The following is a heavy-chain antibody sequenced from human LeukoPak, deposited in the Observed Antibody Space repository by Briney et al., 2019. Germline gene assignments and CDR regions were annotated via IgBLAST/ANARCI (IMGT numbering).Heavy chain of an antibody. CDR2: IYYSGST. V-gene: IGHV4-59*08. CDR3: ARYGRIFDY. Sequence: SETLSLTCTVSGGSISSYYWSWIRQPPGKGLEGIGYIYYSGSTNYNPSLKSRVTISVDTSKNQFSLKLSSVTAADTAVYYCARYGRIFDYWGQGTLVTVSS. D-gene: IGHD4-17*01. CDR1: GGSISSYY. J-gene: IGHJ4*02.